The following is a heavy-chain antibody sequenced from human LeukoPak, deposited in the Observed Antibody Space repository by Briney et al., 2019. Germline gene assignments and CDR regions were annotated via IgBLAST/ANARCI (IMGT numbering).Heavy chain of an antibody. D-gene: IGHD3-22*01. V-gene: IGHV3-7*03. Sequence: GGSLRLSCAASGFTFSSYWMSWVRQAPGKGLEWVANIKQDGSEEYYMDSVKGRFTISRDNSKNTLYLQMNSLRAEDTAVYYCAKWAIYYDFKRYYFDYWGQGTLVTVSS. CDR3: AKWAIYYDFKRYYFDY. CDR2: IKQDGSEE. CDR1: GFTFSSYW. J-gene: IGHJ4*02.